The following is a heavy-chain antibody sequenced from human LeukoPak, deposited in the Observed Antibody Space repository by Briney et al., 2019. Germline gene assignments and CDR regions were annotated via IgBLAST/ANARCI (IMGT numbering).Heavy chain of an antibody. J-gene: IGHJ6*02. CDR1: GGSISTYY. CDR2: IYTSGIT. Sequence: KTSETLSLTCTVSGGSISTYYWSWVRQPAGKRLEWIGRIYTSGITNYNPSLKSRVTMSVNTSKNQFSLRLTAVTAADTAVYYCARDPDYSGGMDVWGQGTPVTVSS. CDR3: ARDPDYSGGMDV. V-gene: IGHV4-4*07. D-gene: IGHD3-10*01.